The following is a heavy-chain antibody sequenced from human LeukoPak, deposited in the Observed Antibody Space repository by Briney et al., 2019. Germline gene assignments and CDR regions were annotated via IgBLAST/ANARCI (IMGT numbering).Heavy chain of an antibody. J-gene: IGHJ4*02. CDR2: IYYSGST. D-gene: IGHD6-19*01. V-gene: IGHV4-59*08. Sequence: PSETLSLTCTVSGGSISSYYWSWIRQPPGKGLEWIGYIYYSGSTNYNPSLKSRVTISVDTSKNQFSLKLSSVTAADTAVYYSARGWFDYWGQGTLVTVSS. CDR3: ARGWFDY. CDR1: GGSISSYY.